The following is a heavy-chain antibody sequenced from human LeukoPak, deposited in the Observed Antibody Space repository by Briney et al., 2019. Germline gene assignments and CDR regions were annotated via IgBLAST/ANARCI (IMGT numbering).Heavy chain of an antibody. J-gene: IGHJ5*02. D-gene: IGHD6-25*01. CDR1: GFTFSNYA. CDR2: IQYDGNTE. V-gene: IGHV3-30*02. Sequence: NPGGSLRLSCAASGFTFSNYAMHWVRQAPGKGLEWVTFIQYDGNTENYADSVKGRFTISRDNSKNTFYLQMNSLRSEDTAVYYCARVLSGRLRRWFDPWGQGTLVTVSS. CDR3: ARVLSGRLRRWFDP.